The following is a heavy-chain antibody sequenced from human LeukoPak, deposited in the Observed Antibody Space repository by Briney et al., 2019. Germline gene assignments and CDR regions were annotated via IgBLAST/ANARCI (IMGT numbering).Heavy chain of an antibody. CDR2: IKQDGSEK. Sequence: GGSLRLSCAASGFTFSSYWMSWVRQAPGKGLECVANIKQDGSEKYYVDSVKGRFTISRDNAKNSLYLQMNSLRAEDTAVYYCASTWSDHYYYYYMDVWGKGSTVTVSS. D-gene: IGHD3-3*01. V-gene: IGHV3-7*01. CDR1: GFTFSSYW. CDR3: ASTWSDHYYYYYMDV. J-gene: IGHJ6*03.